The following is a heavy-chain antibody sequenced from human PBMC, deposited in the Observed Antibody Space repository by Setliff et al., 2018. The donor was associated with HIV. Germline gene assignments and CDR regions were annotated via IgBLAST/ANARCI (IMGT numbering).Heavy chain of an antibody. J-gene: IGHJ4*02. CDR3: AREGDGIDY. V-gene: IGHV4-39*02. D-gene: IGHD2-21*02. Sequence: SETLSLTCTVSGASISTTTYYWGWIRQPPGKGLEWIGSIHYTGNTYNTPSLKSRLTISVDASKNQISLKLTSVTAADAAIYFCAREGDGIDYWGQGILVTVSS. CDR2: IHYTGNT. CDR1: GASISTTTYY.